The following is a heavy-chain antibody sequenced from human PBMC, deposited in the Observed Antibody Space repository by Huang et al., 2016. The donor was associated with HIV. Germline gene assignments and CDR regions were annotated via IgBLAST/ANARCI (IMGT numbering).Heavy chain of an antibody. V-gene: IGHV1-69*13. CDR2: ISPTFGTP. J-gene: IGHJ4*02. CDR1: GGTVNNA. CDR3: ARGAPDLDSHLDH. Sequence: QVQLVQSGAEVKKPGSSVKVSCKVSGGTVNNAISGVRQAPGQGLEWMGGISPTFGTPNYARKFQGRVTITADESTSIAYMELSSLRSEDTAVYYCARGAPDLDSHLDHWGQGTLVTVSS. D-gene: IGHD3-3*01.